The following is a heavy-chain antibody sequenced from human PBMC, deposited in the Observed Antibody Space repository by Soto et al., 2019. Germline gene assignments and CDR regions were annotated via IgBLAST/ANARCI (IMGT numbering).Heavy chain of an antibody. CDR1: GFTFSSYA. D-gene: IGHD3-22*01. CDR2: ISYDGSNK. J-gene: IGHJ6*02. Sequence: GGSLRLSCAASGFTFSSYAMHWVRQAPGKGLEWVAVISYDGSNKYYADSVKGRFTISRDNSKNTLYLQMNSLRAEDTAVYYCARESYYYDSSGYYPPRSYYYYGMDVWGQGTTVTVSS. CDR3: ARESYYYDSSGYYPPRSYYYYGMDV. V-gene: IGHV3-30-3*01.